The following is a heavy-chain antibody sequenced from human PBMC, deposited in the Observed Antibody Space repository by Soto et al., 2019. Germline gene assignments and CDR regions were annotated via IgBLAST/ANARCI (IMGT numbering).Heavy chain of an antibody. CDR2: TYYNGNA. D-gene: IGHD3-22*01. CDR3: ARHFVAVVIKGWGY. CDR1: GGSIDRSNYY. Sequence: QLQLQESGPGLVKPSETLSLTCTVSGGSIDRSNYYWDWIRQPPGKGLEWIGTTYYNGNAYYNPSLQSRVTMSVDTSQNQFSLKLISVTAADTAVYYCARHFVAVVIKGWGYWGQGTLVTVSS. V-gene: IGHV4-39*01. J-gene: IGHJ4*02.